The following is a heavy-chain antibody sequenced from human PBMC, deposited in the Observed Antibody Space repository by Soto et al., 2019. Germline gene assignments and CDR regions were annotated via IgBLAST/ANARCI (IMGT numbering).Heavy chain of an antibody. J-gene: IGHJ4*02. CDR1: GYTFTSYA. CDR3: ARGRVAARPLLVY. D-gene: IGHD6-6*01. CDR2: INAGNGNT. V-gene: IGHV1-3*01. Sequence: ASVKVSCKASGYTFTSYAMHWVRQAPGQRLEWMGWINAGNGNTKYSQKFQGRVTITRDTSASTAYMELSSLRPEDTAVYYCARGRVAARPLLVYWGQGTLVTVSS.